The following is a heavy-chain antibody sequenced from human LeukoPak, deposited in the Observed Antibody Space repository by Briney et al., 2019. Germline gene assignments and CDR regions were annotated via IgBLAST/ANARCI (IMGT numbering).Heavy chain of an antibody. Sequence: ASVTVSYKASGYTLTEYYIHWVRQAPGQGLEWMGFIIPDSGGTTYQQNFQGRVTMTRDTSISTFYMELSSLRPDDTAVYYCSTEDKYCTGANCGVFWRQGTLVTVSS. J-gene: IGHJ4*02. CDR3: STEDKYCTGANCGVF. D-gene: IGHD2-8*02. V-gene: IGHV1-2*02. CDR2: IIPDSGGT. CDR1: GYTLTEYY.